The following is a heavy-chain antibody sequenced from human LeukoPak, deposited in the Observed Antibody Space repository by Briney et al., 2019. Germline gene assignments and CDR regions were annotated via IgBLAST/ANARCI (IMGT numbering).Heavy chain of an antibody. CDR1: GFTFSSYE. CDR2: ISSSGTTI. D-gene: IGHD2-2*01. V-gene: IGHV3-48*03. Sequence: GGSLRLSCAASGFTFSSYEMNWVRQAPGKGLEWVSYISSSGTTIYYADSVKGRFTISRDNAKNSLYLQMNSLRAEDTAVFYCARETDSTLFDYWGQGTLVTVSS. J-gene: IGHJ4*02. CDR3: ARETDSTLFDY.